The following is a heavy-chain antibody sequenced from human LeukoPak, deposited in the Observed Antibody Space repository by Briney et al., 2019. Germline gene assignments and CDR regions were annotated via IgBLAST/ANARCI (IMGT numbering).Heavy chain of an antibody. V-gene: IGHV3-21*01. Sequence: GVSLRLSCAASGFTFSSYSMNWVRQAPGKGLEWVSSISSSSSYIYYADSVKGRFTISRDNAKNSLYLQMNSLRAEDTAVYYCARAPVARGDSGGYWGQGTLVTVSS. CDR3: ARAPVARGDSGGY. D-gene: IGHD5-12*01. CDR1: GFTFSSYS. CDR2: ISSSSSYI. J-gene: IGHJ4*02.